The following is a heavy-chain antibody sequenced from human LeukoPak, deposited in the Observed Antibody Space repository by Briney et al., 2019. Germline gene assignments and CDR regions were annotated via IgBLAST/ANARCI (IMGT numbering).Heavy chain of an antibody. J-gene: IGHJ6*02. CDR2: IYYSGST. V-gene: IGHV4-61*08. Sequence: SETLSLTCAVSGGSISSGGYSWSWIRQPPGKGLEWIGYIYYSGSTNYNPSLKSRVTISVDTSKNQFSLKLSSLTAADTAVYYCARDLYYYDSSGRLYYYYGMDVWGQGTTVTVSS. D-gene: IGHD3-22*01. CDR3: ARDLYYYDSSGRLYYYYGMDV. CDR1: GGSISSGGYS.